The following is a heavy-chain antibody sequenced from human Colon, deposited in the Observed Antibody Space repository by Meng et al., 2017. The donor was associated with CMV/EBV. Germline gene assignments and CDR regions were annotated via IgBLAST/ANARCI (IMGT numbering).Heavy chain of an antibody. Sequence: QGLQVRSGAEVRLPGASVKVSCKASGYSVTGYYIHWVRQAPGQGLEWMGWMDPTTGRTDYAQKFQGTVTMTRGTSISTAYLELSRLTSDDTAVYYCASHSSYVWGSHHWGQGTLVTVSS. CDR3: ASHSSYVWGSHH. D-gene: IGHD3-16*01. J-gene: IGHJ1*01. V-gene: IGHV1-2*02. CDR2: MDPTTGRT. CDR1: GYSVTGYY.